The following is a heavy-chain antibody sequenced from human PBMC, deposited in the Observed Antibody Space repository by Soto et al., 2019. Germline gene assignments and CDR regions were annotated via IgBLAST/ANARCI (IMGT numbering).Heavy chain of an antibody. V-gene: IGHV3-30*18. CDR3: AKEWVYDSSGWSFDY. CDR2: VSDDGSNK. Sequence: QVQLVESGGGVVQPGRSLRLSCAASGFTFSSYGMHWVRQAPGKGLEWVAVVSDDGSNKYYADSVKGRFTISRDNSKNTLYLQMNSLRAGDTAVYYCAKEWVYDSSGWSFDYWGQGTLVTVSS. CDR1: GFTFSSYG. J-gene: IGHJ4*02. D-gene: IGHD3-22*01.